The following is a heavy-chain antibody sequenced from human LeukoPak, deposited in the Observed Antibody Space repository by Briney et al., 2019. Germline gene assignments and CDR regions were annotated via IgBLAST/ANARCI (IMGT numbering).Heavy chain of an antibody. V-gene: IGHV3-74*01. CDR3: PSSGPMTYAYYQ. CDR1: RFTLCSDL. CDR2: INTDGSST. Sequence: RRCLRLSSAPSRFTLCSDLMPWVRQPPPKGRVWGSRINTDGSSTYSADRVTGRFTISRDKAKNTLYLQMNSLRVEDTAVYYCPSSGPMTYAYYQWGQGSLVTVSS. J-gene: IGHJ4*02. D-gene: IGHD5-12*01.